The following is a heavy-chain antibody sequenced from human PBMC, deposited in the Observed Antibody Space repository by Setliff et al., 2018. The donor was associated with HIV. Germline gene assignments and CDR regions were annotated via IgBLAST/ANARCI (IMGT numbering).Heavy chain of an antibody. J-gene: IGHJ4*02. CDR2: ISSDGSTF. Sequence: PGGSLRLSCGGSGFSFGDYQMNWVRQAPGKGLEWISFISSDGSTFHYADSVKGRFTVSRDNAKNSVYLQLKSLRVEDTAVYYCAKDHGSSWYYFDYWGQGILVTVSS. CDR1: GFSFGDYQ. V-gene: IGHV3-48*03. D-gene: IGHD6-13*01. CDR3: AKDHGSSWYYFDY.